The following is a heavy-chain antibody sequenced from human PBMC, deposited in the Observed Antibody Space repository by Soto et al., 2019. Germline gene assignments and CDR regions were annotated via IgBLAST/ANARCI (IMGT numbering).Heavy chain of an antibody. J-gene: IGHJ4*02. V-gene: IGHV3-23*01. CDR3: AKVSSGSFYSTVDY. D-gene: IGHD3-10*01. Sequence: EVQLLESGGGLVQPGGSLRLSCAASGFTFSSYAMSWVRQAPGKGLEWVSAIIGSGGSTYYADSVKGRFTISRDNSKNTLYLQMNSLRAEDTAVYYCAKVSSGSFYSTVDYWGQGTPVTVSS. CDR2: IIGSGGST. CDR1: GFTFSSYA.